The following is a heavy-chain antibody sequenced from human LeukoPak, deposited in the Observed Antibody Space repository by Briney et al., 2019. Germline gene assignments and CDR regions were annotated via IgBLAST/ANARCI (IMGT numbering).Heavy chain of an antibody. Sequence: SETLSLTCAAYGGSSNEYYWTWIRQPPGKGLEWIGEISHRGSTNFNPSLKRRLSMSVDTSKNRFSLNLTSVTAADTAVYYCAKFYGSDGYYNYWGPGTLVTVSS. V-gene: IGHV4-34*01. CDR1: GGSSNEYY. D-gene: IGHD3-3*01. CDR2: ISHRGST. CDR3: AKFYGSDGYYNY. J-gene: IGHJ4*02.